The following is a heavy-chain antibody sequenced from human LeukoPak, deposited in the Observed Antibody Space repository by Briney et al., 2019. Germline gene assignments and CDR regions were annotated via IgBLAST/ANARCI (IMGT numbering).Heavy chain of an antibody. CDR3: ARSTFGGVIAYDAFDI. Sequence: SETLSLTCTVSGGSISSSSYYWGWTRQPPGKGLEWIGSIYYSGSTYYNPSLKSRVTISVDTSKNQFSLKLSSVTAADTAVYYCARSTFGGVIAYDAFDIWGQGTMVTVSS. D-gene: IGHD3-16*02. V-gene: IGHV4-39*07. CDR1: GGSISSSSYY. CDR2: IYYSGST. J-gene: IGHJ3*02.